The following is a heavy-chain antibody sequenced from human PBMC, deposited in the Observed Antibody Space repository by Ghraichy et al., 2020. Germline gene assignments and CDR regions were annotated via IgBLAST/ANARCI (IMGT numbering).Heavy chain of an antibody. D-gene: IGHD6-13*01. CDR3: ARTYSSSWNYYFDY. V-gene: IGHV4-59*01. Sequence: ETLSLTCTVSGGSISSYYWSWIRQPPGKGLEWIGYIYYSGSTNYNPPLESRVTISVDTSKNQFSLKLSSVTAADTAVYYCARTYSSSWNYYFDYWGQGTPVIVSS. J-gene: IGHJ4*02. CDR2: IYYSGST. CDR1: GGSISSYY.